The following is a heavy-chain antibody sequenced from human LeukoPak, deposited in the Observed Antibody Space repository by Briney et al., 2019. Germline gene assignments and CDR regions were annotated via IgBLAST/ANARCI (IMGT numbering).Heavy chain of an antibody. V-gene: IGHV4-4*07. Sequence: TSETLSLTCSVSGGSISSNFWSWIRQPAGKGLEWIGRIYTSGITNYNPSLKSRVTMSVDTSKKQFSLSLSSVTAADTDVYYCAREHVGYSSGWHDLGFWGQGALVTVSS. CDR1: GGSISSNF. CDR3: AREHVGYSSGWHDLGF. D-gene: IGHD6-19*01. CDR2: IYTSGIT. J-gene: IGHJ4*02.